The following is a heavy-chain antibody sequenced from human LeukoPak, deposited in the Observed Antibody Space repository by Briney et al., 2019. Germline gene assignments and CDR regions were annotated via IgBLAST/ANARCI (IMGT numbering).Heavy chain of an antibody. CDR1: GGSISSSSYY. Sequence: SETLSLTCTVSGGSISSSSYYWGWIRQPPGKGLEWIGSIYYSGSTYYNPSLKSRVTISVDTSKNQFSLKLSSVTAADTAVYYCARHRDSSGYYYPDAFDIWGQGTMVTVSS. D-gene: IGHD3-22*01. CDR3: ARHRDSSGYYYPDAFDI. V-gene: IGHV4-39*07. CDR2: IYYSGST. J-gene: IGHJ3*02.